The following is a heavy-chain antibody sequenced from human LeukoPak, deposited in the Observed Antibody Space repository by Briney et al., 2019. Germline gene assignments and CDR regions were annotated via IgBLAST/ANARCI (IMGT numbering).Heavy chain of an antibody. V-gene: IGHV3-66*01. Sequence: VGSLRLSCAASGFTVSSNYMNWVRQAPGKGLEWVSVMYSGGSTFYGDSVKGRFTISRDNSMNTLYLQMNSLRVDDTAVYYCAREQVVVGRGYYGMDVWGQGTTVTVSS. D-gene: IGHD2-2*01. CDR1: GFTVSSNY. J-gene: IGHJ6*02. CDR2: MYSGGST. CDR3: AREQVVVGRGYYGMDV.